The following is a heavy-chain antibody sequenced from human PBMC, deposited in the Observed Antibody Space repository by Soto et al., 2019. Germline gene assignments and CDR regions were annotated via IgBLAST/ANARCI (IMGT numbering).Heavy chain of an antibody. J-gene: IGHJ3*02. Sequence: QVQLQESGPGLVKPSGTLSLTCAVSGGSISSSNWWSWVRQPPGKGLEWIGEIYHSGSTNYNPSLKSRVTISVDKSKNQFALKLGSVTAADTAVYYCARDLGYYDSSGTLDIWGQGTMVTVSS. D-gene: IGHD3-22*01. CDR2: IYHSGST. V-gene: IGHV4-4*02. CDR1: GGSISSSNW. CDR3: ARDLGYYDSSGTLDI.